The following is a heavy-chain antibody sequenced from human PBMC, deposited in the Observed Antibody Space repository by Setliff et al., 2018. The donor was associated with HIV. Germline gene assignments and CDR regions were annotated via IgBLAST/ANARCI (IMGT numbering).Heavy chain of an antibody. J-gene: IGHJ4*01. CDR1: RGSFSAYH. CDR3: ARGRDYTGSWFRPFYLDF. V-gene: IGHV4-34*01. Sequence: PSETLSLTCAVYRGSFSAYHWSWIRQTPGKGLEWLGAINHSGSTAYNLALESRVSMSIDTSKNQFSLKLTSVTAADTAIYYCARGRDYTGSWFRPFYLDFWGHGNLVTVSS. D-gene: IGHD3-3*01. CDR2: INHSGST.